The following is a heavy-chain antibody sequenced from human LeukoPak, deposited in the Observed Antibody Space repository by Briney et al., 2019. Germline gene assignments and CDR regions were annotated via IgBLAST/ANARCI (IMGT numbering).Heavy chain of an antibody. CDR2: IYLGDSDT. CDR3: ARRALYCSSISCPNFDY. Sequence: GESLKISCKSSGYSFTNYWIGWVRQMPGKGLEWMGIIYLGDSDTRYSPSFQGQVTISADKSITTAYLQWSSLKASDTAIYYCARRALYCSSISCPNFDYWGQGTLVTVSS. CDR1: GYSFTNYW. V-gene: IGHV5-51*01. J-gene: IGHJ4*02. D-gene: IGHD2-2*01.